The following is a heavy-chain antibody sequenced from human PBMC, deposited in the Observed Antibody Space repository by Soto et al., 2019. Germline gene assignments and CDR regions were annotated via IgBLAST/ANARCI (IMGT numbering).Heavy chain of an antibody. J-gene: IGHJ4*02. CDR1: GGSISSYY. CDR2: IYYSGST. Sequence: QVQLQESGPGLVKPSETLSLTCTVSGGSISSYYWSWIRQPPGKGLEWIGYIYYSGSTNYNPSLKSRVTTSVDTSKNQFSLKLSSVTAADTAVYYCARLDLVGAVAGTPFDYWGQGTLVTVSS. CDR3: ARLDLVGAVAGTPFDY. V-gene: IGHV4-59*01. D-gene: IGHD6-19*01.